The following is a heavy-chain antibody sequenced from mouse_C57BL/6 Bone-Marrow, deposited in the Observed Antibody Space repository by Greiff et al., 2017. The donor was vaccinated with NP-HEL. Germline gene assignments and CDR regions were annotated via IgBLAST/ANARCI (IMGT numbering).Heavy chain of an antibody. CDR1: GYTFTSYW. CDR2: IHPNSGST. V-gene: IGHV1-64*01. D-gene: IGHD1-1*01. J-gene: IGHJ2*01. CDR3: ARRVGLTHFEY. Sequence: QVQLQQPGAELVKPGASVKLSCKASGYTFTSYWMHWVKQRPRQGLEWIGMIHPNSGSTNYNEKFKSKATMTVDKSSSTAYMQLSSLTSEDSAVYYCARRVGLTHFEYWGQGTTLTVSS.